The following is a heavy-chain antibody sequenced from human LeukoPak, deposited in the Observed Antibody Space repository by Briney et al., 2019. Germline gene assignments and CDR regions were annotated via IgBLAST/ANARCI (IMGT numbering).Heavy chain of an antibody. CDR3: ASSGYSYGPIRY. J-gene: IGHJ4*02. V-gene: IGHV4-34*01. Sequence: PSETLSLTCVVYGGSLSGYYWSWVRPPPGRGLEWIGEINHSGGTNYNPSIKRRVTISVDTSKNQFCLKLTSVTAADTGVYYCASSGYSYGPIRYWGQGTLVTVSS. CDR1: GGSLSGYY. CDR2: INHSGGT. D-gene: IGHD5-18*01.